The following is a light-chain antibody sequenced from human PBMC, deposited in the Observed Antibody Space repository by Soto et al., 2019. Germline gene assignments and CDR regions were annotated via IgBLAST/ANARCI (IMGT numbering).Light chain of an antibody. CDR1: SSDVGGYNY. V-gene: IGLV2-14*01. J-gene: IGLJ2*01. Sequence: QSVLTQPASVSGSPGQSITISCTGTSSDVGGYNYVSWYQQHPGKAPKLMIYAVSNRPSGVSNRFSGSKSGNTASLTISGLQAEDEADYYCSSYTSSSPAVGGGTKLTVL. CDR2: AVS. CDR3: SSYTSSSPA.